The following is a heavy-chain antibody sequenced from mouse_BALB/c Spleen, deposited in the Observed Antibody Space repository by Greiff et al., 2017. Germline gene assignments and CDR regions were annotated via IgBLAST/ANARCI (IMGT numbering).Heavy chain of an antibody. CDR3: ARENYRYGAWFAY. CDR2: INPYNGAT. J-gene: IGHJ3*01. CDR1: GYSFTGYY. D-gene: IGHD2-14*01. V-gene: IGHV1-31*01. Sequence: VQLQQSGPELVKPGASVKISCKASGYSFTGYYMHWVKQSHVKSLEWIGRINPYNGATSYNQNFKDKASLTVDKSSSTAYMELHSLTSEDSAVYYCARENYRYGAWFAYWGQGTLVTVSA.